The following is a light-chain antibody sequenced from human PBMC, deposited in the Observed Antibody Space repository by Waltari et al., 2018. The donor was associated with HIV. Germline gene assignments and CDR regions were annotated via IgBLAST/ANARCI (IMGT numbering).Light chain of an antibody. Sequence: DIQMTQSPSSLSASVGDRVTITCRASQNIDNFLTWYQQKPGKAPTLLISGTSAFQSGVPSRFTACGSGTDFTLTINSLQPEDFATYFCLQGYSTPLTFGPGTKVDIK. V-gene: IGKV1-39*01. J-gene: IGKJ3*01. CDR3: LQGYSTPLT. CDR2: GTS. CDR1: QNIDNF.